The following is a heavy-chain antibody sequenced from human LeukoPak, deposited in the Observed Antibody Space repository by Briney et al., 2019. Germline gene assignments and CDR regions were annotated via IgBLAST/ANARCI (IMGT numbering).Heavy chain of an antibody. J-gene: IGHJ5*02. D-gene: IGHD3-22*01. CDR3: ARHFVYDDTSDYQGVPYH. CDR2: ISYTACS. CDR1: GGSIRISHYY. Sequence: SELLSLPCSVSGGSIRISHYYWSFVPLTPVNALDWMWSISYTACSHYNLSLKSRDTISVDTSKTQFSLRLSSVTAADTAVYYCARHFVYDDTSDYQGVPYHWGQGSLVTVSS. V-gene: IGHV4-39*01.